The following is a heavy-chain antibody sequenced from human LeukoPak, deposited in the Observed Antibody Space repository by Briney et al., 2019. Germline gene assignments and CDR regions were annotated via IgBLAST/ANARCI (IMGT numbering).Heavy chain of an antibody. CDR1: GLTFSSYA. Sequence: GGSLRLSCAASGLTFSSYAMSWVRQAPGKGLEWVSGISGNGGGTYYADSVKGRFTISRDNAKNSLYLQMNSLRDEDTAVYYCARDYNFAFDYWGQGTLVTVS. CDR2: ISGNGGGT. J-gene: IGHJ4*02. V-gene: IGHV3-23*01. D-gene: IGHD1-1*01. CDR3: ARDYNFAFDY.